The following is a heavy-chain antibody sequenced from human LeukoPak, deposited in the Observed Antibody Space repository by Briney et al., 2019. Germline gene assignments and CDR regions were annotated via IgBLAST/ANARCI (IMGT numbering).Heavy chain of an antibody. CDR1: GFTFDDYG. V-gene: IGHV3-20*01. CDR3: ARVGYCSGGSCYYFDY. J-gene: IGHJ4*02. D-gene: IGHD2-15*01. Sequence: GSLRLSCAASGFTFDDYGMSWVRQAPGKGLEWVSGINWNGGSTGYADSVKGRFTISRDNAKNSLYPQMNSLRAEDTALYHCARVGYCSGGSCYYFDYWGQGTLVTVSS. CDR2: INWNGGST.